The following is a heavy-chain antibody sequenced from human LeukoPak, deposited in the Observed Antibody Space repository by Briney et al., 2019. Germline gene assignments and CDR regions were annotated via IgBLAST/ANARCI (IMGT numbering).Heavy chain of an antibody. D-gene: IGHD3-16*01. CDR1: GFTFNTYT. CDR2: IKTHTGNP. V-gene: IGHV7-4-1*02. Sequence: GASVKVSFKASGFTFNTYTMNWVRQAPGQGLEWMGWIKTHTGNPTYAQDFTGRFVFSLDTSINTAYLQINSLEAEDTAVYYCARGGNTVMLSGDAFDLWGQGTMVTVSS. CDR3: ARGGNTVMLSGDAFDL. J-gene: IGHJ3*01.